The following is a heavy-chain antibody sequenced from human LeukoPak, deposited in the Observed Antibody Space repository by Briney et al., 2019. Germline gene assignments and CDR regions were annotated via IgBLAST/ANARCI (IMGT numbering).Heavy chain of an antibody. D-gene: IGHD4-23*01. V-gene: IGHV3-30-3*02. J-gene: IGHJ3*02. Sequence: PGRSLRLSCAASGFTFSSYAMHWVRQAPGKGLEWVAVISYDGSNKYYADSVKGRFTISRDNSKNTLYLQMNSLRAEDTAVYYCAKFYYRYGGNSVLSEDTRENLYDIWGQGTMVAVSS. CDR1: GFTFSSYA. CDR3: AKFYYRYGGNSVLSEDTRENLYDI. CDR2: ISYDGSNK.